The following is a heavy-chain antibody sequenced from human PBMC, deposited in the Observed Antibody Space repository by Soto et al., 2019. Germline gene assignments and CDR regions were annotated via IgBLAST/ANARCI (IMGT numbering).Heavy chain of an antibody. CDR3: ARALYYYDSSGYYLDAIDI. CDR1: GGSISSGDYY. V-gene: IGHV4-30-4*01. D-gene: IGHD3-22*01. Sequence: SETLSLTCSVSGGSISSGDYYWSRIRQPPGKGLEWIGYIYYSGSTYYNPSLKSQVTISVDTSKNQFSMRLSSVTAADTAVYYCARALYYYDSSGYYLDAIDIWGQGTMVTVSS. CDR2: IYYSGST. J-gene: IGHJ3*02.